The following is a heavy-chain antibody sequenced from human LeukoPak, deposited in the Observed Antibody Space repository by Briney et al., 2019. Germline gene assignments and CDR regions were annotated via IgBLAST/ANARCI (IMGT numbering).Heavy chain of an antibody. J-gene: IGHJ4*02. CDR3: AKERRGEGLFDY. D-gene: IGHD3-16*01. Sequence: SGGSLRLSCAASGFTFSSYGMHWVRQAPGKGLEWVSAISGRGDRTYYPDSVKGRFTISRDNSKNTLYLQMNSLRAEDTAVYYCAKERRGEGLFDYWGQGTLVTVSS. CDR1: GFTFSSYG. V-gene: IGHV3-23*01. CDR2: ISGRGDRT.